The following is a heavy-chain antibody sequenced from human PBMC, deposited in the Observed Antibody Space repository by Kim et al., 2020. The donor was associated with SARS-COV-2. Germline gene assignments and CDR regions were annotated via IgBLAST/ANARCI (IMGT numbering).Heavy chain of an antibody. J-gene: IGHJ4*02. V-gene: IGHV3-9*01. Sequence: GGSLRLSCAASGFTFDDYGMHWVRQVPGKGLEWVSGITWNSGNIGYADSVKGRFTISRDNTKNSLYLQMNSLRPEDTALYFCARDETAYIEAPDYWGQGTLVTGSS. D-gene: IGHD2-15*01. CDR3: ARDETAYIEAPDY. CDR1: GFTFDDYG. CDR2: ITWNSGNI.